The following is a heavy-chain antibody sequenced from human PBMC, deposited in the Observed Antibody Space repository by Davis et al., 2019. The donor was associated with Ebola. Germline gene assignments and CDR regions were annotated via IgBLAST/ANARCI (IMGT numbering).Heavy chain of an antibody. CDR1: GFTVSSNY. V-gene: IGHV3-66*01. CDR2: IYSGGRT. D-gene: IGHD6-13*01. Sequence: PGGSLRLSCAASGFTVSSNYMSWVRQAPGKGLEWVSVIYSGGRTYYADSVKGRFTISRDNSKNTLYLQMNSLRAEDTAVYYCARLYSSSWSPFDYWGQGTLVTVSS. J-gene: IGHJ4*02. CDR3: ARLYSSSWSPFDY.